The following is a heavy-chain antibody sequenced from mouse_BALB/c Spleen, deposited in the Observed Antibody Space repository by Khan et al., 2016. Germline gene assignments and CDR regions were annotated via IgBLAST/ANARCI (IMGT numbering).Heavy chain of an antibody. Sequence: EVKLEVCGGGLVQPGGSMKLSCVASGFTFSNYWMNWVRQSPEKGLEWVAEIRLKSNNFATHYAESVKGRFTISRDDSKSSVYLQMNNLRAEDTGIYYCTTGFAYWGQGTLVTVSA. J-gene: IGHJ3*01. CDR3: TTGFAY. CDR1: GFTFSNYW. V-gene: IGHV6-6*02. CDR2: IRLKSNNFAT.